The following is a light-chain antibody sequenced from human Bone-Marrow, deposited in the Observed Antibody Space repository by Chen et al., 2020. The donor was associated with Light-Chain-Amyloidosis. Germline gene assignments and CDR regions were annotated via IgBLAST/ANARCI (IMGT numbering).Light chain of an antibody. V-gene: IGKV1-5*03. J-gene: IGKJ2*01. Sequence: DIQMTQSPYTLSASVGDRVTITCRASQSISNWLAWYQQKPGKAPNLLIYKASNLQRGVPSRFSGSGSGTAFTLTINSLQPEDFTTYYCQQYSSYSFTFGQGTKLELK. CDR1: QSISNW. CDR2: KAS. CDR3: QQYSSYSFT.